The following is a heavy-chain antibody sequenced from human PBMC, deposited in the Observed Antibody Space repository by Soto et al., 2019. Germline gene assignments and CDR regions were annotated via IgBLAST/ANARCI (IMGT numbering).Heavy chain of an antibody. V-gene: IGHV4-30-4*01. Sequence: LSLTCTVSGGSISSGDYYWSWIRQPPGKGLEWIGYIYYSGSTYYNPSLKSRVTISVDTSKNQFSLKLSSVTAADTAVYYCARVWGYYDSSGYYYEGINWFDPWGQGTLVTVSS. CDR3: ARVWGYYDSSGYYYEGINWFDP. D-gene: IGHD3-22*01. J-gene: IGHJ5*02. CDR1: GGSISSGDYY. CDR2: IYYSGST.